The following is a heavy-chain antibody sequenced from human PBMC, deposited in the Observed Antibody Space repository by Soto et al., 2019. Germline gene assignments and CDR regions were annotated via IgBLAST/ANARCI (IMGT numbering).Heavy chain of an antibody. CDR1: GYTFTSYG. J-gene: IGHJ5*02. V-gene: IGHV1-18*01. D-gene: IGHD5-12*01. Sequence: GASVKVSCKASGYTFTSYGISWVRQAPGQGLEWMGWISAYNGNTNYAQKLQGRVTMTTDTSTRTAYMELRSLRSDDTAVYYCARGQRGGSTYHRSWFDPWGQGTLVTVSS. CDR2: ISAYNGNT. CDR3: ARGQRGGSTYHRSWFDP.